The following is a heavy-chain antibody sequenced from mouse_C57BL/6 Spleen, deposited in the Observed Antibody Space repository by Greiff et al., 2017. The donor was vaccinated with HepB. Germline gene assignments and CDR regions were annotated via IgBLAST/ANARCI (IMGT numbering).Heavy chain of an antibody. CDR2: IWSGGST. D-gene: IGHD2-2*01. V-gene: IGHV2-4*01. J-gene: IGHJ4*01. CDR1: GFSLTSYG. Sequence: VKLQESGPGLVQPSQSLSITCTVSGFSLTSYGVHWVRQPPGKGLEWLGVIWSGGSTDYNAAFISRLSISKDNSKSQVFFKMNSLQADDTAIYYCAKGGYDGYAMDYWGQGTSVTVSS. CDR3: AKGGYDGYAMDY.